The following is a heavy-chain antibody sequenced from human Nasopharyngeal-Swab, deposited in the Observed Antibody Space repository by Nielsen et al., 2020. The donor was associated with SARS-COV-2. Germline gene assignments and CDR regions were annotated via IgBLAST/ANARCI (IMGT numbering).Heavy chain of an antibody. Sequence: WVRQAPGQGLEWMGGIIPIFGTVNYAQKFQGRVTITADESTSTAYMELSSLRSEDTAVYYCARGGITIFGVVSNLDYWGQGTLVTVSS. CDR3: ARGGITIFGVVSNLDY. CDR2: IIPIFGTV. J-gene: IGHJ4*02. V-gene: IGHV1-69*01. D-gene: IGHD3-3*01.